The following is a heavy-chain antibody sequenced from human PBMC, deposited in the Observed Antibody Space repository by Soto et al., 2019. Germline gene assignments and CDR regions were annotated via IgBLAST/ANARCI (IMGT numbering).Heavy chain of an antibody. J-gene: IGHJ3*02. Sequence: QVQLQESGPGLVKPSGTLSLTCTVSNASISSRKWWTWVRQTPGKGLEWIGEIYHSGSINHNPSLKRQDTMSLGKSKNPFSRKMTSVTAANTAVYYCASKFGELLADAFDIWRQGTVVTVSS. V-gene: IGHV4-4*02. D-gene: IGHD3-10*01. CDR1: NASISSRKW. CDR3: ASKFGELLADAFDI. CDR2: IYHSGSI.